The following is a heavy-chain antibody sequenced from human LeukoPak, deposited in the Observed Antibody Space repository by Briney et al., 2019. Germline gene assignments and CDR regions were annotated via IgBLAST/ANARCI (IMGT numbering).Heavy chain of an antibody. CDR1: GFTFSSYW. CDR3: ARDSGSCRGCAFDI. J-gene: IGHJ3*02. D-gene: IGHD1-26*01. Sequence: GGSLRLSCAASGFTFSSYWMSWVRQAPGKGLEWVANIKQDGSEKYYVDSVKGRVTISRDNAMNFLYLQLNSLRADDTAVYYCARDSGSCRGCAFDIWGQGTMVTVSS. V-gene: IGHV3-7*01. CDR2: IKQDGSEK.